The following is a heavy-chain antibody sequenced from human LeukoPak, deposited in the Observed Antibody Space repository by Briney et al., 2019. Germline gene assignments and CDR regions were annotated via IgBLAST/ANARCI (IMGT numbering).Heavy chain of an antibody. J-gene: IGHJ4*02. Sequence: SETLSLTCGVSGGSITTTNYWSWVRQSPGRGLEWIGEISLSGYTGFNPSLRGRVTMSLDESKNHLSLTLTSVTAADTAIYYCARGGPQLSGYWGQGTLVTVSA. CDR3: ARGGPQLSGY. CDR2: ISLSGYT. D-gene: IGHD2-2*01. V-gene: IGHV4-4*02. CDR1: GGSITTTNY.